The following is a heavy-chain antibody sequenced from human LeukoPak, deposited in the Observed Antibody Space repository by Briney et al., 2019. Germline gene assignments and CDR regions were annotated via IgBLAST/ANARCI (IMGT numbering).Heavy chain of an antibody. CDR1: SGSFSGYY. CDR3: ARGPGSGSYFAWFDT. Sequence: SETLSLTCAVYSGSFSGYYWSWTRQPPGKGLEWIGEINQSGSTKYNPSLESRVTISVDTSKNQFSLKLSSMTAADTAVYYCARGPGSGSYFAWFDTRGQGALVTVSS. V-gene: IGHV4-34*01. CDR2: INQSGST. D-gene: IGHD3-10*01. J-gene: IGHJ5*02.